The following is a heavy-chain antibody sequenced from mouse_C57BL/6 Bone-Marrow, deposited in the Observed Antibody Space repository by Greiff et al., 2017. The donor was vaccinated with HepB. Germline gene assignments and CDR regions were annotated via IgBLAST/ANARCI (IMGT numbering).Heavy chain of an antibody. CDR2: INPSNGGT. CDR3: ARNDYDRAWFAY. Sequence: VQLQQSGTELVKPGASVKLSCKASGYTFTSYWMHWVKQRPGQGLEWIGNINPSNGGTNYNEKFKSKATLTVDKSSSTAYMQLSSLTSEDSAVYYCARNDYDRAWFAYWGQGTLVTVSA. D-gene: IGHD2-4*01. CDR1: GYTFTSYW. J-gene: IGHJ3*01. V-gene: IGHV1-53*01.